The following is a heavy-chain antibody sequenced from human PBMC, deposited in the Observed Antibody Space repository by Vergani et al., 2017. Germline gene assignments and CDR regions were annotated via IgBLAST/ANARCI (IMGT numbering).Heavy chain of an antibody. D-gene: IGHD4-17*01. CDR3: AKGKGMTTAYNWFDP. J-gene: IGHJ5*02. Sequence: EVQLVESGGGLVQSGRSLRLSCAASGITFDGYAMHWVRQAPGKGLEWVSGITWNSGVMGYADSVKGRFTISRDNAKNSLYLQMNSLRAEDTALYYCAKGKGMTTAYNWFDPWGQGTLVTVSS. CDR1: GITFDGYA. CDR2: ITWNSGVM. V-gene: IGHV3-9*01.